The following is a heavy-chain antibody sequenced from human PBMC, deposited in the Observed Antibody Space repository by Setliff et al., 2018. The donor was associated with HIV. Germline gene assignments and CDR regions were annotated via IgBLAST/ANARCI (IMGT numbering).Heavy chain of an antibody. Sequence: GGSLSLPCAASVFTFNNYGMNWVRQAPGKGLEWVAFIRYDGSQKYYVDSVKGRFTISRDNSKTTLYLQMNSLRVEDTAVYYCAKDVCSGAYCYAYYYYGMDVWGQGTMVTVSS. V-gene: IGHV3-30*02. CDR2: IRYDGSQK. J-gene: IGHJ6*02. D-gene: IGHD2-15*01. CDR1: VFTFNNYG. CDR3: AKDVCSGAYCYAYYYYGMDV.